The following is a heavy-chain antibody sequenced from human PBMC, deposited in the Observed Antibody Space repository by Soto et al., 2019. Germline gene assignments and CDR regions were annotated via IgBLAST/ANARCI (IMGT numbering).Heavy chain of an antibody. CDR3: ARYGSGWYIFFDY. D-gene: IGHD6-19*01. CDR1: GGSISSYY. CDR2: INHSGNT. Sequence: SETLSLTCTVSGGSISSYYWSWIRQPPGKGLEWIGEINHSGNTNYNPSLKSRVTISVDTSNNQLSLKLSSVTAADTAVYYCARYGSGWYIFFDYWGQGTLVTVSS. V-gene: IGHV4-34*01. J-gene: IGHJ4*02.